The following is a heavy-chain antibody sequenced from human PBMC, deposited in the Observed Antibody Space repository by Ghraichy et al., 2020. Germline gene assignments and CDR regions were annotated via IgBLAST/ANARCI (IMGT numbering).Heavy chain of an antibody. CDR2: VSPDGSFT. CDR1: GFTFSSYW. V-gene: IGHV3-74*01. D-gene: IGHD6-19*01. J-gene: IGHJ6*02. Sequence: GGSLRLSCAASGFTFSSYWMHWVRLAPGKGLVWVSEVSPDGSFTNYADSVKGRCTTSRDNAKNTMSLQMTSLRAEDTALYYCVRGNSAWEGVDVWGHGGTVIVSS. CDR3: VRGNSAWEGVDV.